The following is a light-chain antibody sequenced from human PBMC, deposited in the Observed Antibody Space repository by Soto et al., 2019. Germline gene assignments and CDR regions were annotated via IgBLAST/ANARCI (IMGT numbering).Light chain of an antibody. CDR1: QSVSTSY. V-gene: IGKV3-20*01. CDR3: QQSYKNTIT. Sequence: DIVFTQSPGTPSLSPGDRATLSCRYSQSVSTSYLDWYQQNHGKAPRLLIYGASSRATGIPERVTGGGYGTHGTITISGMKNEDFETYVCQQSYKNTITFGPGTRLEIK. CDR2: GAS. J-gene: IGKJ5*01.